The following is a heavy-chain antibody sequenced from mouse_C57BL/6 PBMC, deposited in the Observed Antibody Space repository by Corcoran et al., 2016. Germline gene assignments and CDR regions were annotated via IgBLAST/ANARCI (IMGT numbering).Heavy chain of an antibody. D-gene: IGHD2-5*01. CDR1: GYTFTTYG. CDR3: ARDSNWYFDV. CDR2: INTYSGVP. V-gene: IGHV9-3*01. J-gene: IGHJ1*03. Sequence: QNQLVQSGPELKKPGETVKISCKASGYTFTTYGMSWVRQAPGKGLKWMAWINTYSGVPTYADDFKGRFAFSLETSASTAYLQINNIKNEDTATYCCARDSNWYFDVWGTGTTVTVSS.